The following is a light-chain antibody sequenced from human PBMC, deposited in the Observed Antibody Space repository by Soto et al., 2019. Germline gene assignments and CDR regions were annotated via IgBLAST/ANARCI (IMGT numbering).Light chain of an antibody. CDR3: QPDDRSLT. CDR1: QSVSSNY. J-gene: IGKJ4*01. V-gene: IGKV3-20*01. Sequence: ESVLTQSPGTLSLSPGERATLSCRASQSVSSNYLTWYQQKPGQAPRLLIYSTSTRATGIPDRFSGRGSGTDFTLPITRLQPEDSPVYYCQPDDRSLTLGGATKVDI. CDR2: STS.